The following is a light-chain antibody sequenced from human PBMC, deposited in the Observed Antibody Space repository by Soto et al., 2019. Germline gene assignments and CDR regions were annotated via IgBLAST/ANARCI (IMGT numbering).Light chain of an antibody. CDR3: QQYNNWPRT. V-gene: IGKV3D-15*01. CDR2: DAS. CDR1: RSVSSS. J-gene: IGKJ1*01. Sequence: DIVLTQSPGTLSLSPGERSTLSCMASRSVSSSLAWYQQKPGQAPRLLIYDASNRATGITARFSGSGSGTEFTLTISSLQSEDFAVYYCQQYNNWPRTVGQGTQVDIK.